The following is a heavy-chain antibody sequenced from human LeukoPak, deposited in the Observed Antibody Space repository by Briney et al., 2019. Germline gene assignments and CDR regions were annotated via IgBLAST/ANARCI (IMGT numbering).Heavy chain of an antibody. CDR2: INHSGST. CDR3: ARFSGWYFDY. CDR1: GGSFSGYY. J-gene: IGHJ4*02. D-gene: IGHD6-19*01. V-gene: IGHV4-34*01. Sequence: PSETLSLTCAVYGGSFSGYYWSWIRQPPGKGLEWIGEINHSGSTNYNPSLKSRVTISVDTSKNQFSLKLSSVTAADTAVYYCARFSGWYFDYWGQGTPVTVSS.